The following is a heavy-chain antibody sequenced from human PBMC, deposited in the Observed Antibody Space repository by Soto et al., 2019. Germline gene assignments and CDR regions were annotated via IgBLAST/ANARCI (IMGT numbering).Heavy chain of an antibody. Sequence: SETLSLTCAVYGGSFSGYYWSWIRQPPGKGLEWIGEINHSGSTNYNPSLKSRVTISVDTPKNQFSLKLSSVTAADTAVYYCARVDSSSRYYYYGMDVWGQGTTVTVSS. V-gene: IGHV4-34*01. CDR1: GGSFSGYY. CDR2: INHSGST. D-gene: IGHD6-13*01. CDR3: ARVDSSSRYYYYGMDV. J-gene: IGHJ6*02.